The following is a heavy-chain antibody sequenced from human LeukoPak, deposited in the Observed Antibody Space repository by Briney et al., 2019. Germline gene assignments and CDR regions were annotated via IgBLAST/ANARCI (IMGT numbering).Heavy chain of an antibody. V-gene: IGHV4-4*07. J-gene: IGHJ4*02. CDR1: GGSITPYY. CDR2: VYASGNT. CDR3: ARGNRGYETFDY. D-gene: IGHD5-12*01. Sequence: PSETLSLTCTVSGGSITPYYWSWIRQPAGKGLEWIGRVYASGNTKYNPSLKSRVTMSVDTSKSQVSPNMTSATAADTAVYFCARGNRGYETFDYWGQGALVTVSS.